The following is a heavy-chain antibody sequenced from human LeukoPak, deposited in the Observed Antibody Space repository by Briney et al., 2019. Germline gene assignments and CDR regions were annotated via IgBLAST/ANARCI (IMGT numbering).Heavy chain of an antibody. CDR1: GGSISSSSYY. D-gene: IGHD5-12*01. CDR3: ARGRPYSGYDLDWFDP. V-gene: IGHV4-39*07. J-gene: IGHJ5*02. Sequence: SETLSLTCTVSGGSISSSSYYWSWIRQPPGKGLEWIGEINHSGSTNYNPSLKSRVTISVDTSKNQFSLKLSSVTAADTAVYYCARGRPYSGYDLDWFDPWGQGTLVTVSS. CDR2: INHSGST.